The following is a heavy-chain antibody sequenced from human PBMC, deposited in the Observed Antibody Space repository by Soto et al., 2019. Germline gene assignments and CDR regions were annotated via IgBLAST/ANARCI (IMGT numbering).Heavy chain of an antibody. D-gene: IGHD3-10*01. CDR2: ISATGDST. J-gene: IGHJ6*02. V-gene: IGHV3-23*01. Sequence: QVLESGGNSVQPGGSLRLSCAASGFTFGTYTMSWVRLAPGKGLEWVSAISATGDSTYYADSVKGRFTISRDNSKNKLYVQMDSLRVEDTALYCVTHWGGATVLRGLAVWGHGTTVTVSS. CDR1: GFTFGTYT. CDR3: THWGGATVLRGLAV.